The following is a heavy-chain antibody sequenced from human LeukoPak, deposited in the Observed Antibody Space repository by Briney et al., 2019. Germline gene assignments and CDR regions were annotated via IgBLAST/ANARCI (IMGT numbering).Heavy chain of an antibody. D-gene: IGHD3-22*01. CDR2: INPNSGGT. Sequence: ASVKVSCKASGYTFTGYYMHWVRQAPGQGLEWMGWINPNSGGTNYAQKFQGRVTMTRDTSISTAYMELSRLRSDDTAVYYCARAITMITVRAFDIWGQGTTVTVSS. J-gene: IGHJ3*02. CDR1: GYTFTGYY. CDR3: ARAITMITVRAFDI. V-gene: IGHV1-2*02.